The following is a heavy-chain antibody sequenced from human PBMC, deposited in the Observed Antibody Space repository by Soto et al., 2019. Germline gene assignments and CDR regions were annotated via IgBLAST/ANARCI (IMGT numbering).Heavy chain of an antibody. CDR3: ARVLGYCSGPLCALDI. V-gene: IGHV1-8*02. J-gene: IGHJ3*02. Sequence: ASVKVSCKASGYTFTSYGISWVRQAPGQGLEWMGWINAYNGNTGYAQKFQGRVTMTRNTSISTAYMELSSLRSEDTAVYYCARVLGYCSGPLCALDIWGQGTMVTVSS. D-gene: IGHD2-15*01. CDR2: INAYNGNT. CDR1: GYTFTSYG.